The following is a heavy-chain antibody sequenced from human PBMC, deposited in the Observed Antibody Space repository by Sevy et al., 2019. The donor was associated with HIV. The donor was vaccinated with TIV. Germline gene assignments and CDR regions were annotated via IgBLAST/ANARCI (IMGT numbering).Heavy chain of an antibody. D-gene: IGHD4-17*01. CDR2: IYTSGST. CDR3: ARLGYGDSLRYYGMDV. Sequence: SETLSLTCTVSVGSISSYYWSWIRQPAGKGLEWIGRIYTSGSTNYNPSLKSRVTMSVDTSKNQFSLKLSSVTAADTAVYYCARLGYGDSLRYYGMDVWGQGTTVTVSS. V-gene: IGHV4-4*07. CDR1: VGSISSYY. J-gene: IGHJ6*02.